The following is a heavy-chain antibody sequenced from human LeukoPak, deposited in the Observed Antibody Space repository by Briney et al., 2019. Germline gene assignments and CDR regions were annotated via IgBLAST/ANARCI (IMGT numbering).Heavy chain of an antibody. D-gene: IGHD3-10*01. Sequence: PSETLSLTCTVSGYSISSGYYWGWIRQPPGKGLEWIGSIYHSGSTYYNPSLKSRVTISVDTSKNQFSLKLSSVTAADTAVYYCARDYGSGIAFDIWGQGTMVTVSP. CDR3: ARDYGSGIAFDI. J-gene: IGHJ3*02. CDR2: IYHSGST. CDR1: GYSISSGYY. V-gene: IGHV4-38-2*02.